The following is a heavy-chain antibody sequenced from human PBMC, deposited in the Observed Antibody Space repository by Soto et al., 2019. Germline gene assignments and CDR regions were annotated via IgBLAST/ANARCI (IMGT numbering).Heavy chain of an antibody. CDR3: ARGGDYYDRDAAFEI. V-gene: IGHV4-30-2*01. J-gene: IGHJ3*02. D-gene: IGHD3-22*01. CDR1: GGSISSGGYS. Sequence: PSETLSLTCAVSGGSISSGGYSWSWIRQPPGKGLEWIGYIYHSGSTCYNPSLKSRVTISVDRSKNQFSLKLSSVTAADTAVYYCARGGDYYDRDAAFEIWGQGTMVTVSS. CDR2: IYHSGST.